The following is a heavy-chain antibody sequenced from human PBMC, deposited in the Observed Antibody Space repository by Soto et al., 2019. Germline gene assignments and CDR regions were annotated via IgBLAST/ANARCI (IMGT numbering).Heavy chain of an antibody. CDR1: GYTFTSYD. CDR2: MNPNSGNT. CDR3: ARALYIAAARYYFDC. J-gene: IGHJ4*02. V-gene: IGHV1-8*01. Sequence: ASVKVSCKASGYTFTSYDINWVRQATGQGLEWMGWMNPNSGNTGYAQKFQGRVTMTRNTSISTAYMELSSLRSEDTAVYYCARALYIAAARYYFDCWGQGTLVTVSS. D-gene: IGHD6-13*01.